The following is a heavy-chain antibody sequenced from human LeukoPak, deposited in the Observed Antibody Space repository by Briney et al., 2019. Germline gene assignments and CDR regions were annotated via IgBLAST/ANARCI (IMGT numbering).Heavy chain of an antibody. J-gene: IGHJ3*02. CDR2: INHSGST. V-gene: IGHV4-34*01. Sequence: PSEALSLTCAVYGGSFSGYYWSWIRQPPGKGLEWIGEINHSGSTNYNPSLKSRVTISVDTSKNQFSLKLSSVTAADTAVYYCAREAVYYDYVWGGYRYKTGAFDIWGQGTMVTVSS. D-gene: IGHD3-16*02. CDR1: GGSFSGYY. CDR3: AREAVYYDYVWGGYRYKTGAFDI.